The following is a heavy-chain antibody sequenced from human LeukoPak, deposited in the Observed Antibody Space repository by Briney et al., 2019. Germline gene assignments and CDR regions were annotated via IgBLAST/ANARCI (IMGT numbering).Heavy chain of an antibody. CDR3: AKEDIVVVVAATIGAFDI. CDR1: GFTFSSYG. D-gene: IGHD2-15*01. V-gene: IGHV3-30*02. J-gene: IGHJ3*02. Sequence: GGSLRLSCAASGFTFSSYGMHWVRQAPGKGVEWVAFIRYDGSNKYYADSVKGRFTISRDNSKNTLYLQMNSLRAEDTAVYYCAKEDIVVVVAATIGAFDIWGQGTMVTVSS. CDR2: IRYDGSNK.